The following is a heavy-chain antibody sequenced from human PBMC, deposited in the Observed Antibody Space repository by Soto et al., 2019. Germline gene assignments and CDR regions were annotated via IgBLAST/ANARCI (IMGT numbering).Heavy chain of an antibody. J-gene: IGHJ4*02. CDR1: GYGFTNYG. CDR3: ARGRYGDY. D-gene: IGHD1-1*01. Sequence: QVHLVQSGAEVKKPGASVKVSCKGSGYGFTNYGITWVRQAPGQGLEWMEWISAHNGNTNYAQKLQGRVTVTRDTSTSTADMELRSLRSDDTAVYYCARGRYGDYWGQGALVTFSS. CDR2: ISAHNGNT. V-gene: IGHV1-18*01.